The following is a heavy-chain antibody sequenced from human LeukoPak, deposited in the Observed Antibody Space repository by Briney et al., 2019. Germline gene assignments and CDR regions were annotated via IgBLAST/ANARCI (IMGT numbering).Heavy chain of an antibody. V-gene: IGHV3-23*01. D-gene: IGHD2-2*01. Sequence: GGSLRLSCAASGFTINSYAINWVRQAPGKGLEWVSTLTYSGGTYYADSVKGRFTISRDNSKNTLFLQMNSLRAEDTAVYYCAKSRCTTSCYGGDFWGQGTLVTVSS. CDR3: AKSRCTTSCYGGDF. CDR2: LTYSGGT. CDR1: GFTINSYA. J-gene: IGHJ4*02.